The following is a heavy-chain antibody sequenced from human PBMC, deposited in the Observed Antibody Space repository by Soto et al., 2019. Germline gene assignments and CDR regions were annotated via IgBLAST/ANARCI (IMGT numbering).Heavy chain of an antibody. CDR3: ARLSMVRDTHYGMDV. CDR1: GGSISSINDY. Sequence: PSETLSLTCTVSGGSISSINDYWGWIRQPPGKGLEWIGSIYYSGSSYYNPSLKSRVTISVDTSKNQFSLKLSSVTAADTAVYYCARLSMVRDTHYGMDVWGQGTTVTVSS. D-gene: IGHD3-10*01. CDR2: IYYSGSS. V-gene: IGHV4-39*07. J-gene: IGHJ6*02.